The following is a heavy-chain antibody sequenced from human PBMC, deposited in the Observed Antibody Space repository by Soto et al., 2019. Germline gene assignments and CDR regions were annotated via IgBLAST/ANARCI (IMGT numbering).Heavy chain of an antibody. J-gene: IGHJ4*02. V-gene: IGHV4-34*01. Sequence: QVQLQQWGAGLLKPSETLSLTCAVYGGSFSGYYWSWIRQPPGKGLEGIGEINHSGSTNYNPSPKSRVTISVDTSKNQFSLKLSSVTAADTAVYYCARGQSSLLLDCWGQGVLVTVSS. CDR3: ARGQSSLLLDC. CDR1: GGSFSGYY. D-gene: IGHD2-8*02. CDR2: INHSGST.